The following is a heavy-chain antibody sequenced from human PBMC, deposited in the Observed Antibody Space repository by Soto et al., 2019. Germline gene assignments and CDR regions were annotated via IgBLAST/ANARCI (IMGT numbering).Heavy chain of an antibody. J-gene: IGHJ4*02. CDR3: ARVEVDTILGVDY. V-gene: IGHV1-8*01. Sequence: RASVKVSCKASGYTFTSYDINWVRQATGQGLEWMGWMNPNSGNTGYAQKFQGRVTMTRNTSISTAYMELSSLRSEDTAVYYCARVEVDTILGVDYWGQGTLVTVSS. CDR1: GYTFTSYD. CDR2: MNPNSGNT. D-gene: IGHD5-12*01.